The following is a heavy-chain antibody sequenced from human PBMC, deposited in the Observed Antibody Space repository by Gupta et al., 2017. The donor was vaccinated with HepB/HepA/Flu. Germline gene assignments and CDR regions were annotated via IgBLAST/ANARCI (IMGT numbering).Heavy chain of an antibody. CDR1: GYTFRNSY. D-gene: IGHD2-8*01. J-gene: IGHJ4*02. Sequence: QVQLVQSGAEVKRPGASVKLSCQTSGYTFRNSYIHWMRQAPGQGLEWMGIMRPSSGNTQYAQKFRGRVTMTRDTSTGTVYMELSSLRYEDTAVYYCAREPNESYYFDYWGQGILVTVSS. V-gene: IGHV1-46*01. CDR2: MRPSSGNT. CDR3: AREPNESYYFDY.